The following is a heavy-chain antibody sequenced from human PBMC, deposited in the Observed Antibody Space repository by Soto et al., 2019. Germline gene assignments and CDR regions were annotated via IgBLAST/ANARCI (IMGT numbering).Heavy chain of an antibody. D-gene: IGHD3-22*01. CDR3: ASQHYYDSSGYYVVY. CDR2: IHYSGST. J-gene: IGHJ4*02. CDR1: GGSISGNIYY. Sequence: SETLCLTCTVAGGSISGNIYYWGWIRQPPGKGLEWIGNIHYSGSTYYDSSLKSRVTISVDTSKNQFSLKLSSVTAADTAVYYCASQHYYDSSGYYVVYWGQGTLVTVSS. V-gene: IGHV4-39*01.